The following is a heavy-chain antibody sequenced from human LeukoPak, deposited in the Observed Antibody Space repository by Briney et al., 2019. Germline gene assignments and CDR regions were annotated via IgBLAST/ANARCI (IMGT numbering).Heavy chain of an antibody. J-gene: IGHJ4*02. D-gene: IGHD6-19*01. CDR1: GGSISSSSYY. CDR3: ATHSSGWYVGTFDY. Sequence: PSETLSLTCTVSGGSISSSSYYWGWIRQPPGQGLEWIGSIYYSGSTYYNPSLKSRVTISVDTSKNQFSLKLSSVTAADTAVYYCATHSSGWYVGTFDYWGQGTLVTVSS. V-gene: IGHV4-39*01. CDR2: IYYSGST.